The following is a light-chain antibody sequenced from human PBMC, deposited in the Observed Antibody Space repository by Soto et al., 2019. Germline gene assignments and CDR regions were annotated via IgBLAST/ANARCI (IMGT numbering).Light chain of an antibody. Sequence: QSALTQPRSVSGSPGQSVTISCTGTSSDVGGYNYVSWYLQHPGKAPKVMIYDVSKRPSGVPDRFSGSKSGNTASLTISGLQSEDEADYHCSSYAGINTLVFGGGTKLTVL. CDR2: DVS. J-gene: IGLJ2*01. CDR1: SSDVGGYNY. V-gene: IGLV2-11*01. CDR3: SSYAGINTLV.